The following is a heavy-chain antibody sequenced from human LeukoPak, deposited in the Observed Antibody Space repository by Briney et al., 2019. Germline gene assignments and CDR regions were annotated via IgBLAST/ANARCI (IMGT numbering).Heavy chain of an antibody. D-gene: IGHD5-12*01. CDR2: IHPSGGST. J-gene: IGHJ4*02. CDR1: GGTFSSYA. V-gene: IGHV1-46*01. CDR3: AREGRMLYSGYDPAFDY. Sequence: ASVKVSCKASGGTFSSYAISWVRQVPGQGLEWMGIIHPSGGSTSNAQKFQGRVTITRDTSASTVYMAMSGLRSEDTAVYYCAREGRMLYSGYDPAFDYWGQGTLVTVSS.